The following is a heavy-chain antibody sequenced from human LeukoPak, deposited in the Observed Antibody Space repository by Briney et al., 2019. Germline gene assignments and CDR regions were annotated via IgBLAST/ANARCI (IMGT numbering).Heavy chain of an antibody. D-gene: IGHD6-19*01. Sequence: PSETLTLSCTVSGGSFSTDGYNWVRIRQHPGKGLEWIGNIYYSGSTYYNPSPKSRVTISVDTSNNQFSLKLSSVTAANMAEYGRSGIEVPDACHIWGQGTMVTVSS. V-gene: IGHV4-31*03. CDR1: GGSFSTDGYN. CDR3: SGIEVPDACHI. J-gene: IGHJ3*02. CDR2: IYYSGST.